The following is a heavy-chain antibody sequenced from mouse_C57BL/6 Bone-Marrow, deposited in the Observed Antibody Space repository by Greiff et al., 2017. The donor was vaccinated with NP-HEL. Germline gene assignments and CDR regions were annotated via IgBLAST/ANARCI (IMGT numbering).Heavy chain of an antibody. V-gene: IGHV7-1*01. CDR1: GFTFSDFY. J-gene: IGHJ4*01. CDR3: ARANWDENYAMDY. CDR2: SRNKANDYTT. Sequence: EVKVVESGGGLVQSGRSLRLSCATSGFTFSDFYMEWVRQAPGKGLEWIAASRNKANDYTTEYSASVKGRFIVSRDTSQSILYLQMNALRAEDTAIYYCARANWDENYAMDYWGQGTSVTVSS. D-gene: IGHD4-1*02.